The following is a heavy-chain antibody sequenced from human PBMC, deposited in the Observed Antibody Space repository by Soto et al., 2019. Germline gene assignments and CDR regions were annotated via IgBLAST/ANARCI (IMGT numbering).Heavy chain of an antibody. Sequence: SETLSLTCAVSGGSISSGGYSWSWIRQPPGKGLEWIGYIYHSGSTYYNPSLKSRVTISVDRSKNQFSLKLSSVTAADTALYYCARNGLVTTVTYFDYWGQGTLVTVSS. J-gene: IGHJ4*02. CDR2: IYHSGST. CDR1: GGSISSGGYS. D-gene: IGHD4-17*01. V-gene: IGHV4-30-2*01. CDR3: ARNGLVTTVTYFDY.